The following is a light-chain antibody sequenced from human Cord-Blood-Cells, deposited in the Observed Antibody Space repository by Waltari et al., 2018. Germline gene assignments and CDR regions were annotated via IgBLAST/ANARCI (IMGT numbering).Light chain of an antibody. CDR1: KLGDKD. V-gene: IGLV3-1*01. J-gene: IGLJ2*01. CDR3: QAWDSSVVV. Sequence: SYELTQPPSVSVSPGQTASITSSGDKLGDKDACWYQQKPGQSPVLVNYQDSRRASGVPGRVSGYTSGNAATMTISGTQAMDDAYYYSQAWDSSVVVFGGGTKLTVL. CDR2: QDS.